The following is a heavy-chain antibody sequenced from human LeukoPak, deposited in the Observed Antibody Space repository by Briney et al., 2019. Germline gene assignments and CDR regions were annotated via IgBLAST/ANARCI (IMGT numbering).Heavy chain of an antibody. Sequence: GGSLRLSCAASGFTFSSYAMSWVRQAPGKGLEWVSAISGSGGSTYYADSVKGRFTISRDNSKNTLYLQMNSLRAEDTAVYYCAAYSSGWSPRTHYFDYWGQGTLVTVSS. CDR1: GFTFSSYA. CDR3: AAYSSGWSPRTHYFDY. V-gene: IGHV3-23*01. J-gene: IGHJ4*02. CDR2: ISGSGGST. D-gene: IGHD6-19*01.